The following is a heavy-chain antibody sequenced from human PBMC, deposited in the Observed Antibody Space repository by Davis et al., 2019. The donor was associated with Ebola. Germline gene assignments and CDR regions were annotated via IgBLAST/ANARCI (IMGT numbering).Heavy chain of an antibody. Sequence: ASVKVSCKASGYTFISYDIHWVRQAAGQGLEWMGWMNPNSGNTGYAPKFQGRVTMTRDTSISTAYMEVRSLRSEDTAVYYCAAAFYYYGMDVWGQGTTVTVSS. CDR1: GYTFISYD. CDR3: AAAFYYYGMDV. J-gene: IGHJ6*02. V-gene: IGHV1-8*01. CDR2: MNPNSGNT. D-gene: IGHD3-3*02.